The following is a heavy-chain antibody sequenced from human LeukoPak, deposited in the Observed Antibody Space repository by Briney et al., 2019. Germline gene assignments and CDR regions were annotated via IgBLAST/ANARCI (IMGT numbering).Heavy chain of an antibody. Sequence: SETLSLTCTVSGDSIDSINYSWNWMRQPAGKGLEWIGRISTSGVTSYNPSLESRVTVSLDMAKNQFSLKLASVTAADTAIYYCARDRSIYFGEFRYWGRGTLATVSS. J-gene: IGHJ4*02. V-gene: IGHV4-61*02. D-gene: IGHD3-10*01. CDR2: ISTSGVT. CDR1: GDSIDSINYS. CDR3: ARDRSIYFGEFRY.